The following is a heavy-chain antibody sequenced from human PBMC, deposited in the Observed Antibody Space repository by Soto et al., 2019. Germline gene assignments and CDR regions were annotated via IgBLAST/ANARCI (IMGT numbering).Heavy chain of an antibody. D-gene: IGHD2-8*01. J-gene: IGHJ6*02. CDR3: AKDIKNALPFNYYNGMNL. CDR2: ISWNSGRI. V-gene: IGHV3-9*01. Sequence: EVQLVESGGDLAQPGRSLRLSCAASGFTFDEYAMHWVRQVPGKGLEWVSGISWNSGRIGYADSVRGRFTISRDNAKNSLYLQMNMLRVEDTAWYYCAKDIKNALPFNYYNGMNLWGQGTTVPVSS. CDR1: GFTFDEYA.